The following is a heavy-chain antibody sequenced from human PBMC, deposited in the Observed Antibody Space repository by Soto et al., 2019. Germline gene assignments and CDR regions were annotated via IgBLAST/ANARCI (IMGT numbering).Heavy chain of an antibody. J-gene: IGHJ6*02. CDR2: INHSGST. D-gene: IGHD3-3*01. CDR3: ARVTGYYDFWSGYYSHYYYYGMDV. CDR1: GGSFSGYY. V-gene: IGHV4-34*01. Sequence: SETLSLTCAVYGGSFSGYYWSWIRQPPGKGLEWIGEINHSGSTNYNPSLKSRVTISVDTSKNQFSLKLSSVTAADTAVYYCARVTGYYDFWSGYYSHYYYYGMDVWVQGPTVTVSS.